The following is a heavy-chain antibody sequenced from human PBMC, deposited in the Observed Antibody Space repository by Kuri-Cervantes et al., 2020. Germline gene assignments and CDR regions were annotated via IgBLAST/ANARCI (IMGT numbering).Heavy chain of an antibody. CDR1: GFTFGDYA. V-gene: IGHV3-53*01. CDR2: IYSGGST. CDR3: ARGGLYDHPVYYYGMDV. J-gene: IGHJ6*02. D-gene: IGHD3-3*01. Sequence: GESLKISCTASGFTFGDYAMSWFRQAPGKGLEWVSVIYSGGSTYYADSVKGRFTISRDNSKNTLYLQMNSLRAEDTAVYYCARGGLYDHPVYYYGMDVWGQGTTVTVSS.